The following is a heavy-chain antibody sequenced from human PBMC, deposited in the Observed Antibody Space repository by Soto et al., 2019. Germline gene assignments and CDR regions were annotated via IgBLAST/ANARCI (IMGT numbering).Heavy chain of an antibody. D-gene: IGHD3-22*01. CDR3: ARVSLETYYYDWDNYYGMDV. V-gene: IGHV4-31*03. Sequence: TLSLACTVSGGSISSGGYYWSWIRQHPGKGLEWIGYIYYSGSTYYNPSLKSRVTISVDTSKNQFSLKLSSVTAADTAVYYCARVSLETYYYDWDNYYGMDVWGQGTTVTVSS. CDR1: GGSISSGGYY. CDR2: IYYSGST. J-gene: IGHJ6*02.